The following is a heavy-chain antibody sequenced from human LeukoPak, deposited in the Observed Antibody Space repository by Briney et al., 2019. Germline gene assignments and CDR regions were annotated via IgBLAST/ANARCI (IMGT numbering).Heavy chain of an antibody. V-gene: IGHV3-21*01. CDR3: ARSGAAAGTCGY. CDR2: ISSSSSYI. CDR1: GFTFSSYS. J-gene: IGHJ4*02. D-gene: IGHD6-13*01. Sequence: PGGSLRLSCAASGFTFSSYSMNRVRQAPGKGLEWVSSISSSSSYIYYADSVKGRFTISRDNAKNSLYLQMNSLRAEDTAVYYCARSGAAAGTCGYWGQGTLVTVSS.